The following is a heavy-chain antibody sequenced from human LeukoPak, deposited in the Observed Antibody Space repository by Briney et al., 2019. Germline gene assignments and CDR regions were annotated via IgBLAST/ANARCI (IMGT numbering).Heavy chain of an antibody. D-gene: IGHD3-3*01. J-gene: IGHJ4*02. V-gene: IGHV3-7*03. CDR2: IKLDGSEK. CDR3: ARDQYDTWSRRGNFDS. Sequence: GGSLRLSCVASGFTFGKYWMSWVRQAPGKGLEWVANIKLDGSEKNYVDSVKGRFTISRDNTKNSLYLQMNSLRVEDTAVFYCARDQYDTWSRRGNFDSWGQETLVIVSS. CDR1: GFTFGKYW.